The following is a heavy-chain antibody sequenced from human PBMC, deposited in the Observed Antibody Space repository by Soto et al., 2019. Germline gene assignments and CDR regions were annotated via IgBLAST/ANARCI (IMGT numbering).Heavy chain of an antibody. D-gene: IGHD3-22*01. CDR2: FYYSGST. J-gene: IGHJ4*02. CDR1: GGSISSGGYY. V-gene: IGHV4-31*02. Sequence: SETLSLTCTVSGGSISSGGYYWSWIRQHPGKGLEWIVYFYYSGSTYYNPSLKSRVTISVDTSKNQFSLKLSSVTAADTAVYYCARGSHYYDSSGYYPTPFDYWGQGTLVTVSS. CDR3: ARGSHYYDSSGYYPTPFDY.